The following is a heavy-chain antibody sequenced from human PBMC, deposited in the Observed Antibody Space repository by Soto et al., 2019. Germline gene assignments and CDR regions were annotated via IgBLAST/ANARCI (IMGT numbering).Heavy chain of an antibody. D-gene: IGHD2-21*02. J-gene: IGHJ3*01. CDR1: GFTFSNSA. V-gene: IGHV3-23*01. CDR3: AKKGLGSLATYCNYGDCHYAVAL. Sequence: EVQLLESGGGLVQPGGSLRLSCAASGFTFSNSAMRWVRQAPGKGLEWVSTVRGGGDGTYYADSVKGRFTISRDNPRNTGYKQMNRVRAEDTAVEYCAKKGLGSLATYCNYGDCHYAVALGGQGTIVTVSS. CDR2: VRGGGDGT.